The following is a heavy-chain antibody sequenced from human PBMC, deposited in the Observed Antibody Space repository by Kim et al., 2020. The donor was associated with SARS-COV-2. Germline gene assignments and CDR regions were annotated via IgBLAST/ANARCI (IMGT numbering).Heavy chain of an antibody. CDR3: ASTEDYGDNNSFDY. Sequence: YADSQRRRNTISRHNAKNTVSLQVNSLRPEDTAVFYCASTEDYGDNNSFDYWGQGTLVTVYS. D-gene: IGHD4-17*01. V-gene: IGHV3-30*01. J-gene: IGHJ4*02.